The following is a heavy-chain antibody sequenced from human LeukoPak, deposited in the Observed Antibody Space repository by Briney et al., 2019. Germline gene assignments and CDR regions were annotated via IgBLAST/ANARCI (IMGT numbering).Heavy chain of an antibody. D-gene: IGHD3-16*01. CDR1: GGSISSYY. V-gene: IGHV4-59*05. Sequence: SETLSLTCTVSGGSISSYYWSWIRQPPGKGLEWIGSIYYSGSTYYNPSLKSRVTISVDTSKNQFSLKLSSVTAADTAVYYCARHPRRLCAFDIWGQGTMVTVSS. J-gene: IGHJ3*02. CDR3: ARHPRRLCAFDI. CDR2: IYYSGST.